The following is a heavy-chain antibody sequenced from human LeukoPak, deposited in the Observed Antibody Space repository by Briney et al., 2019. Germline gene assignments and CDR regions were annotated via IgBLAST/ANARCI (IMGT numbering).Heavy chain of an antibody. J-gene: IGHJ6*02. D-gene: IGHD5-12*01. CDR3: ARLRDYYYGMDV. CDR2: IIPILGIA. Sequence: TVSVSCQASGSNFSSYAISWVRQAPGQRLAWMGRIIPILGIANYAQKFQGRVTITADKSTSTAYMELSSLRSEDTAVYYCARLRDYYYGMDVWGQGTTVTVSS. V-gene: IGHV1-69*04. CDR1: GSNFSSYA.